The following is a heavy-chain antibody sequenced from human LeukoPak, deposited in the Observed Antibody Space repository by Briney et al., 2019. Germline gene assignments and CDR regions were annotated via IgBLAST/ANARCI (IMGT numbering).Heavy chain of an antibody. CDR2: INPNSGGT. CDR3: ARLNGAGLVIIL. V-gene: IGHV1-2*02. CDR1: GYTFTGYY. Sequence: ASVKVSCKASGYTFTGYYMHWVRQAPGQGLEWMGWINPNSGGTNYVQKFQGRVTMTRDTSISTAYMELSRLRSDDTAVYYCARLNGAGLVIILWGQGTLVTVSS. J-gene: IGHJ4*02. D-gene: IGHD3-9*01.